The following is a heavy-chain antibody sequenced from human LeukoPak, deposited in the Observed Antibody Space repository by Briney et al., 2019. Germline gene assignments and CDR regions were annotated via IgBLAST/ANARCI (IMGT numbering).Heavy chain of an antibody. V-gene: IGHV4-39*07. CDR3: ARDGSYGAGWFDP. Sequence: PSETLSLTCTVSGGSISSSSYYWGWIRQPPGKGLEWIGSIYYSGSTYYNPSLKSRVTISVDTSKNQFSLKLSSVTAADTAVYYCARDGSYGAGWFDPWGQGTLVTVSS. D-gene: IGHD1-26*01. J-gene: IGHJ5*02. CDR1: GGSISSSSYY. CDR2: IYYSGST.